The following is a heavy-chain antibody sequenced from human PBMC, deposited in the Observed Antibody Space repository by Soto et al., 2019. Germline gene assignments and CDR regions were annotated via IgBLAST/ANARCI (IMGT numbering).Heavy chain of an antibody. CDR3: VKAPFRHYDSSGPLSY. V-gene: IGHV3-64D*08. D-gene: IGHD3-22*01. CDR2: ISSNGGST. Sequence: PGGSLRLSCSASGFTFSSYAMHWVRQAPGKGLEYVSAISSNGGSTYYADSVKGRFTISRDNSKNTLYLQMSSLRAEDTAVYYCVKAPFRHYDSSGPLSYWGQGTLVTVSS. CDR1: GFTFSSYA. J-gene: IGHJ4*02.